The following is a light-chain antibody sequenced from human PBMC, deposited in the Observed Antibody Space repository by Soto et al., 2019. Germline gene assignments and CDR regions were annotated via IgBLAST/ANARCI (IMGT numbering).Light chain of an antibody. Sequence: EIVLTQSPGTLSLSPGERATLSCRASQSVSSHSLAWYQQTPGQAPRLLIYDASRRATGIPDRFSGSGSGTDFTLTISRLDPEDFAVYFCQQYGTSPLTFGPGTKVDIK. CDR1: QSVSSHS. V-gene: IGKV3-20*01. CDR2: DAS. J-gene: IGKJ3*01. CDR3: QQYGTSPLT.